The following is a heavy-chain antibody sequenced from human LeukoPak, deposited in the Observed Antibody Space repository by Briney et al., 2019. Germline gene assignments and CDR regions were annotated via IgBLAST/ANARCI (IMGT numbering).Heavy chain of an antibody. J-gene: IGHJ3*02. CDR1: GGSISSSSYY. Sequence: SETLSLTCTVSGGSISSSSYYWGWIRQPPGKGLEWIGSIYYSGSTYYNPSLKSRVTISVDTSKNQFSLKLSSVTAADTAVYYCARYHPHYAFDIWGQGTMVTVSS. CDR2: IYYSGST. CDR3: ARYHPHYAFDI. V-gene: IGHV4-39*01. D-gene: IGHD1-14*01.